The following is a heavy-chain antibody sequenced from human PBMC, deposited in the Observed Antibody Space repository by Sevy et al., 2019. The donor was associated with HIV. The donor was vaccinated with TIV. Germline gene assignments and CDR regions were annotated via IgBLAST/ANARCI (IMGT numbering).Heavy chain of an antibody. V-gene: IGHV3-30-3*01. CDR2: ISYDGSNK. D-gene: IGHD6-6*01. CDR3: ARGGASIAARLEYYYYMDV. Sequence: GGSLRLSCVASGFTFSSYAMHWVRQAPGKGLEWVAVISYDGSNKYYADSVKGRFTISRDNSKNTLYLQMNSLRAEDTAVYYCARGGASIAARLEYYYYMDVWGKGTTVTVSS. J-gene: IGHJ6*03. CDR1: GFTFSSYA.